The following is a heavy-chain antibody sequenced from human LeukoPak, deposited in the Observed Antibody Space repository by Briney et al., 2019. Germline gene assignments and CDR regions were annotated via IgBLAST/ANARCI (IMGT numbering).Heavy chain of an antibody. CDR1: GGSISSGGYY. D-gene: IGHD2-15*01. CDR2: IYYSGST. Sequence: SQTLSLTCTVSGGSISSGGYYWSWIRQHPGKGLEWIGYIYYSGSTYYNPSLKSRVTISVDTSKNQFSLKLSSVTAADTAVYYCARKGSLGYCSGGSCYSDWYFDLWGRDTLVTVSS. V-gene: IGHV4-31*03. J-gene: IGHJ2*01. CDR3: ARKGSLGYCSGGSCYSDWYFDL.